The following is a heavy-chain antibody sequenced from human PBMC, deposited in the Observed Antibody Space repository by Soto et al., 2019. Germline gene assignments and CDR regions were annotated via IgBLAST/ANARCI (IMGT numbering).Heavy chain of an antibody. CDR3: AKAGYCSGTTCPPDS. J-gene: IGHJ5*01. Sequence: EVQLLGSGGGLVQPGGSLRLSCAASGFTFSTYAMSWVRQAPGKGLEWVSVISGSGGITYHIDSVKGRFTISRDNSESTLYLQMNSLRAEDTAVYYCAKAGYCSGTTCPPDSWGQGTLVTVSS. V-gene: IGHV3-23*01. D-gene: IGHD2-2*01. CDR1: GFTFSTYA. CDR2: ISGSGGIT.